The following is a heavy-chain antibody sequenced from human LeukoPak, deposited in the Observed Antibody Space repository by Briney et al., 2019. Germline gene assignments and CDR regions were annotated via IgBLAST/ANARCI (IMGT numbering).Heavy chain of an antibody. J-gene: IGHJ4*02. Sequence: SVKVSCKASGGTFSSYTISWVRQAPGQGLEWMGRITPILGIANYAQKFQDRVTITADKSTSTAYMELSSLRSEDTAVYYCAREFMAAAGEGLDYWGQGTLVTVSS. CDR2: ITPILGIA. CDR1: GGTFSSYT. D-gene: IGHD6-13*01. CDR3: AREFMAAAGEGLDY. V-gene: IGHV1-69*04.